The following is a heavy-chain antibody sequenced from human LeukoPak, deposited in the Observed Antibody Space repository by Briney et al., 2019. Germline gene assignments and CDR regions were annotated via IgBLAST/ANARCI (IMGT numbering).Heavy chain of an antibody. Sequence: EASVKVSCKASGGTFSSYAISWVRQAPGQGLEWMGGIIPIFGTANYAQKFQGRVTITADESTSTAYMELSSLRSEDTAVYYCALAYGSGSYTGPDYFDYWGQGTLVTVSS. D-gene: IGHD3-10*01. CDR2: IIPIFGTA. V-gene: IGHV1-69*01. CDR3: ALAYGSGSYTGPDYFDY. J-gene: IGHJ4*02. CDR1: GGTFSSYA.